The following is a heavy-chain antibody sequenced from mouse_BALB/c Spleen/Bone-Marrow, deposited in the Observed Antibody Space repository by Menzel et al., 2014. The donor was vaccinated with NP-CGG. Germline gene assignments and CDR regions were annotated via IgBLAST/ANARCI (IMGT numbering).Heavy chain of an antibody. Sequence: QPGGGLVQPGGSMKLSCVASGFTFSNYWMNWVRQSPEKGLEWVAEIRLKSNNYATHYAESVKGRFTISRDDSKSSVYLQMNNLRAEDAGIYYCTTGFAYWGQGTLVTVSA. V-gene: IGHV6-6*02. CDR3: TTGFAY. J-gene: IGHJ3*01. CDR1: GFTFSNYW. CDR2: IRLKSNNYAT.